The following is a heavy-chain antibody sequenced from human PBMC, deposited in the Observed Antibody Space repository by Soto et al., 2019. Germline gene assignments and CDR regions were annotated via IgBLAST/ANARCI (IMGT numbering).Heavy chain of an antibody. D-gene: IGHD2-2*02. CDR1: GGTFSSYA. V-gene: IGHV1-69*06. CDR2: IIPIFGTA. CDR3: ARGEVPAAILHYYYGMDV. J-gene: IGHJ6*02. Sequence: SVKVSCKASGGTFSSYAISWVRQAPGQGLEWMGGIIPIFGTANYAQKFQGRVTITADKSTSTAYMELSSLRSEDTAVYYCARGEVPAAILHYYYGMDVWGQGTTVTVSS.